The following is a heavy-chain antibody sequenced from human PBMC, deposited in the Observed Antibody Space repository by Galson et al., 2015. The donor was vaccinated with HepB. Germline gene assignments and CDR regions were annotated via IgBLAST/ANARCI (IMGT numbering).Heavy chain of an antibody. V-gene: IGHV5-51*01. J-gene: IGHJ4*02. CDR3: ARRILYSGSSSYYFDF. Sequence: QSGAEVKKPGESLKISCKASGYSFSTYWIAWVRQMPGKGLEWMGIIYPHDSDTRYSPSFQGLVTISADESINTAYLQWASLKASDTAIYYCARRILYSGSSSYYFDFWGQGTLFTVSS. CDR1: GYSFSTYW. CDR2: IYPHDSDT. D-gene: IGHD1-26*01.